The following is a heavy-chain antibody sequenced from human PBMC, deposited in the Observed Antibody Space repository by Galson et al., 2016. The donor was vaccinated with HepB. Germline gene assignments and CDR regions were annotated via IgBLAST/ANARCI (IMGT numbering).Heavy chain of an antibody. V-gene: IGHV5-51*01. Sequence: QSGAEVKKPGESLKISCKGSGYSFSRYWIGWVRQMPGKGLEWMGIIYPGDSDTRYSPSFQGQVTISADKSITTAYLQWSSLKASDTAMYYCARRGWAWRDYGGYEGIDYWGQGTLVTVAS. D-gene: IGHD4-17*01. CDR3: ARRGWAWRDYGGYEGIDY. J-gene: IGHJ4*02. CDR1: GYSFSRYW. CDR2: IYPGDSDT.